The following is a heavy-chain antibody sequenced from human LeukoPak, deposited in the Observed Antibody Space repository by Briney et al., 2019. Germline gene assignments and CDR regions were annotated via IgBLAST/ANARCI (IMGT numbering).Heavy chain of an antibody. Sequence: GRSLRLSCAASGFTFSSYAMHWVRQAPGKGLEWVAVISYDGSNKYYADSVKGRFTISRDNSKSTLYLQMNSLRAEDTAVYYCARDFVYWGQGTLVTVSS. CDR2: ISYDGSNK. V-gene: IGHV3-30-3*01. J-gene: IGHJ4*02. CDR1: GFTFSSYA. CDR3: ARDFVY.